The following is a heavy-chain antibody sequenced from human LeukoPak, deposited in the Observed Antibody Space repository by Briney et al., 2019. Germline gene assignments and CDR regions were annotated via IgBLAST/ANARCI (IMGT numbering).Heavy chain of an antibody. J-gene: IGHJ4*02. CDR3: SKDFGRHLGGPGY. CDR2: ISGNGGST. D-gene: IGHD3-10*01. V-gene: IGHV3-23*01. Sequence: GGSLRLSCEAPGFTFSTYTMAWVGQAPGGGLGWASGISGNGGSTYYADSVKGRFAISRDNSKSTLYLQMNSLRAEDTAVYYCSKDFGRHLGGPGYWGRGTLVTVSS. CDR1: GFTFSTYT.